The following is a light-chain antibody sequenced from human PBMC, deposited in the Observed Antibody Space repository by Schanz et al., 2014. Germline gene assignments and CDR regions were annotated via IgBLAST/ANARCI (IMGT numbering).Light chain of an antibody. CDR1: SSDVGSYNL. Sequence: QSVLTQPASVSGSPGQSITISCTGTSSDVGSYNLVSWYQHHPGKAPKLMVYEGSKRPSGVSNRFSGSKSGNTASLTISGLQAEDEADYYCCSYAGSYTWLFGGGTKLTV. CDR3: CSYAGSYTWL. V-gene: IGLV2-23*01. J-gene: IGLJ3*02. CDR2: EGS.